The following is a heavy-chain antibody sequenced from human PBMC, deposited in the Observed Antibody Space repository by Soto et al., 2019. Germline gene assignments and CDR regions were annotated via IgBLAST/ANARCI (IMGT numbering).Heavy chain of an antibody. CDR3: AQMWFGELWHGMDV. CDR2: IIPILDVA. CDR1: GGDFLSYT. V-gene: IGHV1-69*02. J-gene: IGHJ6*02. D-gene: IGHD3-10*01. Sequence: QLVQSGAEVKRPGSSVKVSCKASGGDFLSYTISWVRQVPGQGPEWMGTIIPILDVAKNAQKFQGRVAIAAAKATSTVYMEWRSPRSDDTAVYYCAQMWFGELWHGMDVWGQGTTITVSS.